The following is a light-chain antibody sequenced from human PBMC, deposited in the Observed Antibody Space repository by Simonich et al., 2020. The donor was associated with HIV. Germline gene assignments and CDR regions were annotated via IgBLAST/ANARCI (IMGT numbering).Light chain of an antibody. CDR3: SSYAGSNNLV. V-gene: IGLV2-8*01. CDR2: EVS. CDR1: GSDVGGYNY. J-gene: IGLJ3*02. Sequence: SALTQPPSASGSPGQSVTIYCTGTGSDVGGYNYVSWYQQNPGKAPKLMIYEVSKRPSGVPDRFSGSKSGNRASLTVSGLQAEDEADYYCSSYAGSNNLVFGGGTKLTVL.